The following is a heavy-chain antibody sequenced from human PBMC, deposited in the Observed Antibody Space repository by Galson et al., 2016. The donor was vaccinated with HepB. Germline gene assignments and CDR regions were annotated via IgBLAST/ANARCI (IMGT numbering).Heavy chain of an antibody. V-gene: IGHV3-23*01. CDR1: GFTFSGFA. CDR2: IGGYGGTT. CDR3: TKNPGNYVGWFDP. Sequence: SLRLSCAASGFTFSGFAMSWVRLAPGMGPEWVSSIGGYGGTTYYADSVKGRFTISRDHRNDTVFLQMDNLRADDTAIYHCTKNPGNYVGWFDPWGQGTLVTVSS. J-gene: IGHJ5*02. D-gene: IGHD3-16*01.